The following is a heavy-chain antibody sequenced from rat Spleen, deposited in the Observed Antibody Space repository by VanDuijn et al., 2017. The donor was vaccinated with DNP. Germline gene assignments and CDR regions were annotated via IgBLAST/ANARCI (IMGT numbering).Heavy chain of an antibody. J-gene: IGHJ3*01. CDR3: AKPMDYYSGWFAY. V-gene: IGHV5-22*01. CDR2: ITYDGGST. CDR1: VFTFSDYY. D-gene: IGHD1-1*01. Sequence: EVQLVESGGGLVQPGRSLKLSCAASVFTFSDYYMAWVRKAPTKGLELVAYITYDGGSTYYGDSVKGRFTISRDNAKSTLSLQMNRLRSEDMATYYCAKPMDYYSGWFAYWGQGTLVTVSS.